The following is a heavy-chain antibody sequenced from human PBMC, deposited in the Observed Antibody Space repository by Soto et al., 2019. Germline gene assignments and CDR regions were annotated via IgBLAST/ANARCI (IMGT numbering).Heavy chain of an antibody. CDR3: ATRITVFGLLIPPFDH. V-gene: IGHV4-34*02. J-gene: IGHJ5*02. D-gene: IGHD3-3*01. CDR1: GGSVNVYY. Sequence: QVHLQQWGAGLLKPSETLSLTCAVYGGSVNVYYWNWIRQPPGKGLEWFGEINHTEGTNYNPSLKMRVTLSVDTSKNQFSLRLSSVTAAVRAIYYCATRITVFGLLIPPFDHGGQGTQVTVSS. CDR2: INHTEGT.